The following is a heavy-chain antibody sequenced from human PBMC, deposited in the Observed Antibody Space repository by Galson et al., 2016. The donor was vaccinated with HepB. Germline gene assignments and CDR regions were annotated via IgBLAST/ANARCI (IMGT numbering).Heavy chain of an antibody. Sequence: SLRLSCAAYGLPVSNDYMSWVRRAPGKGLKWVSVSYGDGRTYYAESVKGRFTISRDTSKNTVFLQINSLRGEDTAVYYCARDPGFRNGMDVWGQGTTVTAS. J-gene: IGHJ6*02. CDR2: SYGDGRT. V-gene: IGHV3-53*01. CDR1: GLPVSNDY. CDR3: ARDPGFRNGMDV.